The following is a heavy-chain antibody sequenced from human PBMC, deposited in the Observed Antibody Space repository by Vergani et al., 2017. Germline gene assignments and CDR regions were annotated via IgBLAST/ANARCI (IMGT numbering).Heavy chain of an antibody. Sequence: HVEMVQSGAEAKKPGASVKVSCKASGYTFSSYGVTWVRQAPGQGLEWMGWISAYNGNTIYAQKFQGRVIMTTDTSTSTAYMELRSLKSDDTAMYYCARDDCSSTICYTDFGLDYWGQGTLVTVSS. D-gene: IGHD2-2*02. V-gene: IGHV1-18*01. CDR2: ISAYNGNT. CDR1: GYTFSSYG. J-gene: IGHJ4*02. CDR3: ARDDCSSTICYTDFGLDY.